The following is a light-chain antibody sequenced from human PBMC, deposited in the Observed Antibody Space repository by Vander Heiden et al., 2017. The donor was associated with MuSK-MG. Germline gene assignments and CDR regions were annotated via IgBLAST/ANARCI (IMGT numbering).Light chain of an antibody. V-gene: IGKV1-39*01. CDR2: AAS. CDR1: QSISSY. CDR3: QQSDSTPFT. Sequence: DIQMTQSPSSLSASVGDRVTITCRASQSISSYLNWYQQKPGKAPKHLIYAASSLQSGVPSRFSGSGSGTDFTLTISSLQPEDFATYYCQQSDSTPFTFGPGTKVDIK. J-gene: IGKJ3*01.